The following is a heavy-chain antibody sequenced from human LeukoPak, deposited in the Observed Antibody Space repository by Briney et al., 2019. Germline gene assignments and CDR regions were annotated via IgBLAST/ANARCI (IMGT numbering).Heavy chain of an antibody. Sequence: SQTLSLTCNVSGGSISSGDYFWNWIRQPPGKGLEWLGYIHYTGSTYYNPSLQSRVTMSVDTSKNQFSLKLSSVTAADTAVYYCARHRGDGYSNFDYWGQGTLVTVSS. J-gene: IGHJ4*02. CDR2: IHYTGST. V-gene: IGHV4-30-4*01. D-gene: IGHD5-24*01. CDR1: GGSISSGDYF. CDR3: ARHRGDGYSNFDY.